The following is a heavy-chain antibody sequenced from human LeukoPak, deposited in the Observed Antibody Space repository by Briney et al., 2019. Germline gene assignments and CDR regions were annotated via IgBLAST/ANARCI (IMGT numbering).Heavy chain of an antibody. CDR3: ARVLRGAAAHPAFDI. D-gene: IGHD4/OR15-4a*01. V-gene: IGHV1-3*01. CDR1: GYTFTSYA. J-gene: IGHJ3*02. CDR2: INAGNGNT. Sequence: GASVKVSCKASGYTFTSYAMHWVRQAPGQRLEWMGWINAGNGNTKYSQKFQGRVTITRDTSASTAYMELSSLRSEDTAVYYCARVLRGAAAHPAFDIWGQGTMVTVSS.